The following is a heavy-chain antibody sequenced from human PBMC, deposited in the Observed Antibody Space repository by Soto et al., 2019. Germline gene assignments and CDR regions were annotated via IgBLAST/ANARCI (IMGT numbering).Heavy chain of an antibody. CDR1: GGTFSSYT. Sequence: SVKVSGKASGGTFSSYTISWVRQAPGQGLEWMGRIIPILGIANYAQKFQGRVTITADKSTSTAYMELSSLRSEDTAVYYCASGYCSGGSCYSETRYYYMDVWGKGTTVTVSS. D-gene: IGHD2-15*01. CDR2: IIPILGIA. V-gene: IGHV1-69*02. CDR3: ASGYCSGGSCYSETRYYYMDV. J-gene: IGHJ6*03.